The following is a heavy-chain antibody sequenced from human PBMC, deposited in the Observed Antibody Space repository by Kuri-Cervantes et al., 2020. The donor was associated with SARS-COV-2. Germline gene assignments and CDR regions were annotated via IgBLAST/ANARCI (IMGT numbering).Heavy chain of an antibody. CDR2: IYYSGST. Sequence: SETLSLTCTVSGGSISSSSYYWGWIRQPPGKGLEWIGYIYYSGSTNYNPSLKSRVTISVDTSKNQFSLKLSSVTAADTAVYYCARGDSLLDWGSDYYYYMDVWGKGTTVTVSS. CDR1: GGSISSSSYY. D-gene: IGHD7-27*01. CDR3: ARGDSLLDWGSDYYYYMDV. V-gene: IGHV4-61*05. J-gene: IGHJ6*03.